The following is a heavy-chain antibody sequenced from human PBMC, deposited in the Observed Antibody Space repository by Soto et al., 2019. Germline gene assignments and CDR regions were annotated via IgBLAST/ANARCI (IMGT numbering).Heavy chain of an antibody. CDR2: IYYSGST. D-gene: IGHD5-12*01. J-gene: IGHJ5*02. Sequence: TSETLSLTCTVSGGSISSYYWSWIRQPPGKGLEWIGYIYYSGSTNYNPSLKSRVTISVDTSKNQFSLKLSSVTAADTAVYYCARGRVAAGYWFDPWGQGILVTVSS. CDR1: GGSISSYY. V-gene: IGHV4-59*01. CDR3: ARGRVAAGYWFDP.